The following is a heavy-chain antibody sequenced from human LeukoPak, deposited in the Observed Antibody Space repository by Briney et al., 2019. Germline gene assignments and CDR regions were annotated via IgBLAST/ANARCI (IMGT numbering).Heavy chain of an antibody. CDR1: GLVFGKYA. CDR3: AKGRCSGPGCDSFDY. V-gene: IGHV3-23*01. D-gene: IGHD5-12*01. CDR2: ISDDSSFT. Sequence: GGSLRLSCAASGLVFGKYAMAWVRQAPGKGLECVSIISDDSSFTYYLDSVKGRSTIFRDNSKNTLYLHMNSLKAEDTAVYYCAKGRCSGPGCDSFDYWGQGALVTVSS. J-gene: IGHJ4*02.